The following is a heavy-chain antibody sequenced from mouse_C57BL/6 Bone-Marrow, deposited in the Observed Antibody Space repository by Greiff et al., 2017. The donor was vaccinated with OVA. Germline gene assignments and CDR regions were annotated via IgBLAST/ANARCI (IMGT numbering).Heavy chain of an antibody. CDR3: ASHLRHLGY. J-gene: IGHJ2*01. CDR2: IYPGNSDT. D-gene: IGHD3-1*01. Sequence: EVQLQQSGTVLARPGASVTMSCKTSGYTFTSYWMHWVKQRPGQGLEWLGAIYPGNSDTSYNQKFKCKVKLTAVTSASTVYMNLSSLPDEDSAVYYCASHLRHLGYWGQGTTLTVSS. CDR1: GYTFTSYW. V-gene: IGHV1-5*01.